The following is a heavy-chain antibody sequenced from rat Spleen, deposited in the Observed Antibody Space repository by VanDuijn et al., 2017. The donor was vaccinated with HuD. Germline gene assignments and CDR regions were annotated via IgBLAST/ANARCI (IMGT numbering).Heavy chain of an antibody. CDR2: ISYDGSST. D-gene: IGHD4-3*01. Sequence: EVQLVESGGGLVQPGRSLKLSCAASGFTFSDYNMAWVRQAPKKGLEWVATISYDGSSTYYRDSVKGRFTISRDNAKSTLYLQMDSLRSEDTATYYCARHRGDYFDYWGQGVMVTVSS. V-gene: IGHV5-7*01. CDR3: ARHRGDYFDY. J-gene: IGHJ2*01. CDR1: GFTFSDYN.